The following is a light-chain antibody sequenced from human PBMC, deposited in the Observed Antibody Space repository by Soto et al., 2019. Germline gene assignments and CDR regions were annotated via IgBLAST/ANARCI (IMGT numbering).Light chain of an antibody. CDR1: QSITNW. CDR3: QQYQNYSPYT. V-gene: IGKV1-5*01. J-gene: IGKJ2*01. CDR2: DAS. Sequence: IQMTQSPSTLSVSVGDKVTITCRASQSITNWLAWYQQRPGKAPKLLISDASTLQSGVPSRFSGSGSGTEFTLTISSLQPDDFATYYCQQYQNYSPYTFGQGTKLEI.